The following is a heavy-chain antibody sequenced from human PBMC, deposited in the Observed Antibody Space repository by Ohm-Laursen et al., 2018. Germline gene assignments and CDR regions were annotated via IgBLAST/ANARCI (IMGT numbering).Heavy chain of an antibody. D-gene: IGHD3-22*01. Sequence: SLRLSCSASTLTFSNCGMHWVRQAPGKGLEWVAVISLDGSNKYYADSVKGRFTISRDNSKNTLYLQMNTLGVEDTAVYYCAKGYYYDTSGYYLIDWGQGTLVTVSS. J-gene: IGHJ4*02. V-gene: IGHV3-30*18. CDR3: AKGYYYDTSGYYLID. CDR1: TLTFSNCG. CDR2: ISLDGSNK.